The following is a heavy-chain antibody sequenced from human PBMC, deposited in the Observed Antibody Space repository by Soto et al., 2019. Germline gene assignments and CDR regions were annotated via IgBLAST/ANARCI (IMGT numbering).Heavy chain of an antibody. D-gene: IGHD1-20*01. CDR1: GGTCSSYA. CDR3: ARGRGNNWNNRLDY. Sequence: ASVKVSCKASGGTCSSYAISWVRQAPGQGLEWMGGIIPILGIANYAQKFQGSVTSTADKSTSTAYMELSSLRSEDTAVYYGARGRGNNWNNRLDYWGQGTLVTVSS. V-gene: IGHV1-69*10. J-gene: IGHJ4*02. CDR2: IIPILGIA.